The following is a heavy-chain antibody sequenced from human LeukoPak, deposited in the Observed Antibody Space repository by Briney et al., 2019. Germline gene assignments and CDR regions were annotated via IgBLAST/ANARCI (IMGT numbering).Heavy chain of an antibody. CDR3: AGDRATSYFDY. D-gene: IGHD1-26*01. Sequence: GGSLRLSCAASGFTFRSHGMHWVRQAPGKGLEWVAFIWCDGSNKYYTDSVKGRFTISRDNSKNTLYLQMNSLRAEDTAVYYCAGDRATSYFDYWGQGALVTISS. CDR1: GFTFRSHG. J-gene: IGHJ4*02. CDR2: IWCDGSNK. V-gene: IGHV3-33*01.